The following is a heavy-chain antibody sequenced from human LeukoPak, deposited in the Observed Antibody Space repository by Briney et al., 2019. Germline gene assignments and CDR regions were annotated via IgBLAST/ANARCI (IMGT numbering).Heavy chain of an antibody. CDR3: TREDHSNYNY. CDR1: GFSFSSRN. V-gene: IGHV3-48*04. Sequence: PGGSLRLSCAASGFSFSSRNMNWVRQAPGKGLEWVSYISASTSAIYYADSVKGRFTISRDNAKNSLYLQMNSLRAEDTAVYYCTREDHSNYNYWGQGTLVTVSS. D-gene: IGHD4-11*01. CDR2: ISASTSAI. J-gene: IGHJ4*02.